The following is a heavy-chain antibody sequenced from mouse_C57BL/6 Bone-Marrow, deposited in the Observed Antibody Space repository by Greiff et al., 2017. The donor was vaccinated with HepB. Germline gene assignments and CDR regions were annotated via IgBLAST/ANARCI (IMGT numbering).Heavy chain of an antibody. D-gene: IGHD2-3*01. Sequence: VQLQQSGPELVKPGASVKISCKASGYTFTDYYMNWVKQSHGKSLEWIGDINPNNGGTSYNQKFKGKATLTVDKSSSTAYMELRSLTSEDSAVYYCATDGYYEAWFAYWGQGTLVTVSA. CDR2: INPNNGGT. V-gene: IGHV1-26*01. CDR3: ATDGYYEAWFAY. CDR1: GYTFTDYY. J-gene: IGHJ3*01.